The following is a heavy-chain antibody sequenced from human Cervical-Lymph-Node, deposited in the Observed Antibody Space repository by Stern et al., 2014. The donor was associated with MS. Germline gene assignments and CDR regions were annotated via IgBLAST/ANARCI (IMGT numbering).Heavy chain of an antibody. CDR2: IWYDGTKK. Sequence: VQLEESGGGVVQPGTSLRLSCAASAFNFNNYAMHWVRQAPGKGLDWGAVIWYDGTKKYYADSVRGRFTISRDHSKNTLYLQMTGLRADDTAVYYCAADRYCSADSCQGLFDYWGQGTLVTVSS. CDR1: AFNFNNYA. D-gene: IGHD2-15*01. CDR3: AADRYCSADSCQGLFDY. V-gene: IGHV3-33*01. J-gene: IGHJ4*02.